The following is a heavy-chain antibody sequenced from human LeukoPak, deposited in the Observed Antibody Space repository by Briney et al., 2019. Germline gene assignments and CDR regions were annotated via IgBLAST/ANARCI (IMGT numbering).Heavy chain of an antibody. CDR2: ISYDGSNK. V-gene: IGHV3-30*03. CDR1: GFTFSSYG. CDR3: ARDRSDIVATIDFDY. Sequence: GRSLRLSCAASGFTFSSYGMHWVRQAPGKGLEWVAVISYDGSNKYYADSVKGRFTISRDNSKNTLYLQMNSLRAEDTAVYYCARDRSDIVATIDFDYWGQGTLVTVSS. J-gene: IGHJ4*02. D-gene: IGHD5-12*01.